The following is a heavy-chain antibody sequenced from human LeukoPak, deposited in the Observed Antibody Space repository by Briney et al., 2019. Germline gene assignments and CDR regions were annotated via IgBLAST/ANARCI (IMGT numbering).Heavy chain of an antibody. D-gene: IGHD1-7*01. V-gene: IGHV4-34*01. CDR2: INHSGST. Sequence: SETLSLTCAVYGVSFSGYYWSWIRQPPGKGLEWIGEINHSGSTNYNPSLKSRVTISVDTSKNQFSLKLSSVTAADTAVYYCARVSQSLDTGTTAWDRFDPWGQGTLVTVSS. CDR1: GVSFSGYY. J-gene: IGHJ5*02. CDR3: ARVSQSLDTGTTAWDRFDP.